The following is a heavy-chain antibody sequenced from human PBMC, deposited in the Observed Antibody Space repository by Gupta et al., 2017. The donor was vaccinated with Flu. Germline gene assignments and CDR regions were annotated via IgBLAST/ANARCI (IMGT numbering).Heavy chain of an antibody. J-gene: IGHJ4*02. D-gene: IGHD2-21*02. CDR3: ARGVLGRWVTFYYFDD. CDR1: GYTFKDYY. Sequence: QVQLVQSGTEVKKPGASVKVSCKASGYTFKDYYLHWVRQAPGRGLEWVGCINSNNGDTKFAPDFQGRVTMTRDTPSSTVYMELNVLSSDDTAVYFCARGVLGRWVTFYYFDDWGQGTLVSVSS. CDR2: INSNNGDT. V-gene: IGHV1-2*02.